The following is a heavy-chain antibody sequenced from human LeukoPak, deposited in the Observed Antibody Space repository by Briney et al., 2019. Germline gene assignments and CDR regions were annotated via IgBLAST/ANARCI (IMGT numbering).Heavy chain of an antibody. D-gene: IGHD4/OR15-4a*01. Sequence: PSETLSLTCTVSGGSISSGSYYWGWIRQPPGKGLEWIGSIYHSGSTYYNPSLKSRVTISVDTSKNQFSLKLSSVTAADTAVYYCARHLVATALTDLYWYFDLWGRGTLVTVSS. J-gene: IGHJ2*01. CDR3: ARHLVATALTDLYWYFDL. CDR2: IYHSGST. CDR1: GGSISSGSYY. V-gene: IGHV4-39*01.